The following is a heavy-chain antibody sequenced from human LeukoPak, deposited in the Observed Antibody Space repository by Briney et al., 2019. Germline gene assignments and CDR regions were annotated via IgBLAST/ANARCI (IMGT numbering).Heavy chain of an antibody. Sequence: GGSLRLSCAASGFTFTSYSMNWVRQAPGKGLEWVSTISGGGGSTYYADSVKGRFTISRDNSKNTLYLQVNSLRAEDTAVYYCAKVRSGGGDYYFDYWGQGTLVTVSS. CDR2: ISGGGGST. D-gene: IGHD2-21*02. J-gene: IGHJ4*02. V-gene: IGHV3-23*01. CDR3: AKVRSGGGDYYFDY. CDR1: GFTFTSYS.